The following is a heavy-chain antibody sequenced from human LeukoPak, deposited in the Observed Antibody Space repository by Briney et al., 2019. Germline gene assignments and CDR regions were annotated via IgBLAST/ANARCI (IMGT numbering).Heavy chain of an antibody. Sequence: GGSLRLSCAASGFTFSSYSMNWVRQAPGKGLEWVSSISSSSSYIYYTDSVKGRFTISRDNAKNSLYLQMNSLRAEDTAVYYCATGPRYCGGDCYSDYWGQGTLVTVSS. J-gene: IGHJ4*02. CDR2: ISSSSSYI. D-gene: IGHD2-21*02. V-gene: IGHV3-21*01. CDR1: GFTFSSYS. CDR3: ATGPRYCGGDCYSDY.